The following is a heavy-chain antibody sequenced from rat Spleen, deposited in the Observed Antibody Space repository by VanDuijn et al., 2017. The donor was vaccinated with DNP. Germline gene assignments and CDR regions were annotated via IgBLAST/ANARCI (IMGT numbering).Heavy chain of an antibody. CDR2: IMYDGNKT. D-gene: IGHD3-4*01. Sequence: EVQLVESGGGLVQPGGSLRLSCAASGFTFSDYYMAWVRQAPTEGLEWVATIMYDGNKTYYRDSVKGRFTISRDNAKSTLYLQMNSLRSEDTATYYCTTTNTWFAYWGQGTLVTVSS. V-gene: IGHV5S10*01. J-gene: IGHJ3*01. CDR1: GFTFSDYY. CDR3: TTTNTWFAY.